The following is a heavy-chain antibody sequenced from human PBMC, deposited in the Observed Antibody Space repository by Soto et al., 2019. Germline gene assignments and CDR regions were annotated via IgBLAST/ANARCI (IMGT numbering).Heavy chain of an antibody. J-gene: IGHJ6*03. V-gene: IGHV1-3*01. CDR3: ARAGDIGTADYYYMDV. CDR2: INAGNGNT. D-gene: IGHD5-12*01. CDR1: GYTFTSYA. Sequence: ASVKVSCKASGYTFTSYAMHWVRQAPGQRLEWMGWINAGNGNTKYSQKFQGRVTITRDTSASTAYMELSSLRSEDTAVYYCARAGDIGTADYYYMDVWGKGTTVTVSS.